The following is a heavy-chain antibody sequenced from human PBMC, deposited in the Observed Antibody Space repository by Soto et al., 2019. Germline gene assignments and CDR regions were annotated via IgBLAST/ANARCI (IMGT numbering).Heavy chain of an antibody. CDR1: GFTFSSYG. CDR3: AKEGPITNWYFDY. J-gene: IGHJ4*02. D-gene: IGHD1-1*01. V-gene: IGHV3-30*18. Sequence: QVPLEESGGGVVQPGRSLRLSCAASGFTFSSYGMHWVRQAPGKGLEWVTVISYDGKVAYYADSVKGRFTISRDNSKNTLYLQMNSLRTEDTAMYYCAKEGPITNWYFDYWGQGTLVTVSS. CDR2: ISYDGKVA.